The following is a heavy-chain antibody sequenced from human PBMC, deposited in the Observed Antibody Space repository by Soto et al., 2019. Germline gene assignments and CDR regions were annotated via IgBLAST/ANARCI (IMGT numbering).Heavy chain of an antibody. D-gene: IGHD3-22*01. CDR1: GGTFSSFA. CDR3: ARDTGPVFDGSSYYQRGLRN. CDR2: IVPIFGTA. V-gene: IGHV1-69*01. J-gene: IGHJ4*02. Sequence: QVQLVQSGAEVKKPGSSVKVSCKASGGTFSSFAFSWVRQAPGQGLEWMGGIVPIFGTANYAQNFQGRVTITADESTSTAYMDLSSLSSEDTAVYYCARDTGPVFDGSSYYQRGLRNWGQGTLVTVSS.